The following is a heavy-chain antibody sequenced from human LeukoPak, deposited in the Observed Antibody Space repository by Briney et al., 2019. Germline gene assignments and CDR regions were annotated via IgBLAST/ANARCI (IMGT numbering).Heavy chain of an antibody. CDR3: ARERKAMVPFDY. J-gene: IGHJ4*02. CDR1: VCIFRSYP. D-gene: IGHD5-18*01. V-gene: IGHV1-69*13. CDR2: IIPIFGTA. Sequence: SSVKVSLKSSVCIFRSYPISWLGQPPGQGLEGVGGIIPIFGTANFAPKFQGRVTITADQSTSTAYMELSSLRAEDTAVNYRARERKAMVPFDYWGQGTLVTVSS.